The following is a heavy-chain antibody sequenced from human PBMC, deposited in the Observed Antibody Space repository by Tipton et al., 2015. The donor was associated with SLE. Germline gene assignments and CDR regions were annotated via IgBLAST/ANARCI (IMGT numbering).Heavy chain of an antibody. CDR3: ARERYSYDSSGYYSDCFDP. Sequence: SLRLSCSGSGFMFGDYAMSWFRQAPGKGLEWVGFIRSKAYGGTTEYAASARGRFTISRDDSKNIGYLQMNSLKVEDTAVYYCARERYSYDSSGYYSDCFDPWGQGTLVTVSS. J-gene: IGHJ5*02. CDR2: IRSKAYGGTT. CDR1: GFMFGDYA. V-gene: IGHV3-49*03. D-gene: IGHD3-22*01.